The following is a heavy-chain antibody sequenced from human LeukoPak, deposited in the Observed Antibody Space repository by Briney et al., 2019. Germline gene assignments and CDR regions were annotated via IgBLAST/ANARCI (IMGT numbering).Heavy chain of an antibody. V-gene: IGHV4-34*01. CDR1: GGSFSGYY. CDR2: IDDRGST. D-gene: IGHD3-10*01. J-gene: IGHJ5*02. CDR3: ASYGSGSYWGSGWFDP. Sequence: SETLSLTCGVYGGSFSGYYWTWIRQSPGKGLEWIGEIDDRGSTNYNPSLQSRVTLSVDTSKNQFSLKLSSVTAADTAVYYCASYGSGSYWGSGWFDPWGQGTLVTVSS.